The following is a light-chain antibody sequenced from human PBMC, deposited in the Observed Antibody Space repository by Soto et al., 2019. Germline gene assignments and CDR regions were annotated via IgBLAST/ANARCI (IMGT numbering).Light chain of an antibody. CDR3: QQYNNWPPLT. Sequence: EIVLTQSPGTLSLSPGERATLSCRASQSVPINYLAWYHQKPGQAPRLLIYGASTRATGIPARFSGSGSGTEFTLTISSLQSEDFAVYYCQQYNNWPPLTFGGGTKVEIK. CDR2: GAS. V-gene: IGKV3-15*01. CDR1: QSVPINY. J-gene: IGKJ4*01.